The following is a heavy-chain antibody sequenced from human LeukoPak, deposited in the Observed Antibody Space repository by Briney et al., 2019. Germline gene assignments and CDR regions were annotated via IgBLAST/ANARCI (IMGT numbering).Heavy chain of an antibody. J-gene: IGHJ5*02. CDR1: GYTFTSYG. V-gene: IGHV1-18*01. Sequence: ASVKVSCKASGYTFTSYGISWVRQAPGQGLEWMGWISAYNGNTNYAQKLQGRVTMTTDTSTSTAYMELRSLRSDDTAVYYCAREKYGSSKNWFDPWGQGTLVTVSS. CDR3: AREKYGSSKNWFDP. D-gene: IGHD6-6*01. CDR2: ISAYNGNT.